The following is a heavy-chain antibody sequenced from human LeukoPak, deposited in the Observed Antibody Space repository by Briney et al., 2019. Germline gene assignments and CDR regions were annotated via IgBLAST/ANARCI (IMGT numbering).Heavy chain of an antibody. Sequence: GGSLRLSCAASGFTFSDYYMSWIRQAPGKGLEWVSSISSSSIYIYYADSVKGRFTISRDNAKNSLYLQMNSLRAEDTAVYYCARDRIGWELRYFDYWGQGTLVTVSS. J-gene: IGHJ4*02. D-gene: IGHD1-26*01. V-gene: IGHV3-11*06. CDR2: ISSSSIYI. CDR3: ARDRIGWELRYFDY. CDR1: GFTFSDYY.